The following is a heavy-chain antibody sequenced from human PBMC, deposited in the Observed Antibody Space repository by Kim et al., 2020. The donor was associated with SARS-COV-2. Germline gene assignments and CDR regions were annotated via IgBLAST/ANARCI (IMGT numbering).Heavy chain of an antibody. Sequence: GESLKISCKGSGYTFTSYWIGWVRQMPGNGLEWMGIIYPGDSDTRYSPSFQGQVTISADKSISTAYLQWSSLKASDTAMYYCARQVDTAMISAYYYGMYVWGQGTTVTVSS. CDR3: ARQVDTAMISAYYYGMYV. CDR1: GYTFTSYW. CDR2: IYPGDSDT. V-gene: IGHV5-51*01. J-gene: IGHJ6*02. D-gene: IGHD5-18*01.